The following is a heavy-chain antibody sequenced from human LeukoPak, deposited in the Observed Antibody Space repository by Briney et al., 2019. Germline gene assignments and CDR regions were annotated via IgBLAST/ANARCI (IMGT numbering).Heavy chain of an antibody. CDR2: INWDGNSR. Sequence: GGSLRLSCAASGFTFDDYYMTWVRQAPGKGLEWVSGINWDGNSRAFADSVKGRFTISRDNSKNTLYLQMNSLRAEDTAVYYCAKAHTGYTSSWDFDSWGQGTLVTVSS. J-gene: IGHJ4*02. CDR3: AKAHTGYTSSWDFDS. D-gene: IGHD6-13*01. CDR1: GFTFDDYY. V-gene: IGHV3-20*04.